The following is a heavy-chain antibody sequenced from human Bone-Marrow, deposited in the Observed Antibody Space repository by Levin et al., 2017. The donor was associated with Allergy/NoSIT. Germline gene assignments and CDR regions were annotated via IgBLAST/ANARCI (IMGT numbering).Heavy chain of an antibody. Sequence: ASETLSLTCAVSGGSISSGGYSWSWIRQPPGKGLEWIGYIYHSGSTYYNPSLKSRVTISVDRSKNQFSLKLSSVTAADTAVYYCARGSYGDYYYYGMDVWGQGTTVTVSS. J-gene: IGHJ6*02. D-gene: IGHD1-26*01. V-gene: IGHV4-30-2*01. CDR2: IYHSGST. CDR1: GGSISSGGYS. CDR3: ARGSYGDYYYYGMDV.